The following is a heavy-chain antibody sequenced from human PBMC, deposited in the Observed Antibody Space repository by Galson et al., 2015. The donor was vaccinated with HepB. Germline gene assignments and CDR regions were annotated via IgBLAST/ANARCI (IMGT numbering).Heavy chain of an antibody. V-gene: IGHV1-2*05. CDR3: ARSSDYSDFWFDY. Sequence: SVKVSCKASGYTFTGYYMHWVRQAPGQGLEWMGRINPNSGGTNYAQKFQGRVTMTRDTSISTAYMELSRLRSDDTVVYYCARSSDYSDFWFDYWGQGTLVTVSS. CDR2: INPNSGGT. CDR1: GYTFTGYY. D-gene: IGHD4-11*01. J-gene: IGHJ4*02.